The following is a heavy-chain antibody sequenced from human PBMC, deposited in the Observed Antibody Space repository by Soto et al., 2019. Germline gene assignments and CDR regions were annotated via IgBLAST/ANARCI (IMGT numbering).Heavy chain of an antibody. Sequence: EVQLVESGGGLVQPGGSLRLSCAASGFTFSSYSMNWVRQAPGKGLEWVSYISSSSSTIYYADSVKGRFTISRDNAKNSLYLQMNSLRAEDTAVYYCARGRGEYTIFGVMNTTSDYWGQGTLVTVSS. J-gene: IGHJ4*02. V-gene: IGHV3-48*01. CDR3: ARGRGEYTIFGVMNTTSDY. CDR2: ISSSSSTI. CDR1: GFTFSSYS. D-gene: IGHD3-3*01.